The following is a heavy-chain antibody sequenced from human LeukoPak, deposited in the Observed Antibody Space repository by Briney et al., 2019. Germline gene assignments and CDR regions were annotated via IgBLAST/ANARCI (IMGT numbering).Heavy chain of an antibody. CDR3: ARGVGDYVFDP. J-gene: IGHJ5*02. CDR1: GGSISSGGYY. V-gene: IGHV4-31*03. Sequence: PSETLSLTCTVSGGSISSGGYYWSWIRQHPGKGLEWIGYIYYSGSTYYNPSLKSRATISVDTSKDQFYLKLNSVTAADTAVYYCARGVGDYVFDPWGQGTLVTVSS. CDR2: IYYSGST. D-gene: IGHD4-17*01.